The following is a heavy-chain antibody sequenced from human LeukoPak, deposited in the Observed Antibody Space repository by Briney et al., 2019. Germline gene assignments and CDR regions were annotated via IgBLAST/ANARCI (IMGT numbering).Heavy chain of an antibody. D-gene: IGHD4-23*01. CDR1: GGSVISATPC. Sequence: SETLSLTCTVSGGSVISATPCWSWFRQPPGKGVEWIGYMFSSGGTKYNPSPKSRVTISIDTAKTQISLKVSSVTAADTAVYDCARGPTVASDYWGQGTLVTVSS. J-gene: IGHJ4*02. CDR3: ARGPTVASDY. CDR2: MFSSGGT. V-gene: IGHV4-61*01.